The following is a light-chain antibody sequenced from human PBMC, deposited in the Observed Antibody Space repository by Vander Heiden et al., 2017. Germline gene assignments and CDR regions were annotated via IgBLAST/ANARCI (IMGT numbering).Light chain of an antibody. J-gene: IGKJ2*01. CDR2: KAS. CDR3: QQYYIFPDT. CDR1: QSICSY. Sequence: DIEMTQSPSTLSASVGDRVTITCRASQSICSYLAWYQQKPGKAPKVLIYKASTLESGVPSRFSGSGSGTEFTLTISSLQPDDFATYYCQQYYIFPDTFGQGTKLEIK. V-gene: IGKV1-5*03.